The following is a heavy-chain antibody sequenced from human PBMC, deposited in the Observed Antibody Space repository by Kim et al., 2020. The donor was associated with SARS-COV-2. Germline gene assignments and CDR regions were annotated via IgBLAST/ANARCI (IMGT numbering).Heavy chain of an antibody. CDR2: ISGSGGST. D-gene: IGHD3-22*01. CDR1: GFTFSSSN. CDR3: AKRVDSTDYYIDY. Sequence: GGSLRLSCAASGFTFSSSNMNWVRQPPGKGLEWVSAISGSGGSTFYADSVKGRFTISRDNSKNTLYLQMNSLRAEDTAVYYCAKRVDSTDYYIDYWGQGTLVTVSS. V-gene: IGHV3-23*01. J-gene: IGHJ4*02.